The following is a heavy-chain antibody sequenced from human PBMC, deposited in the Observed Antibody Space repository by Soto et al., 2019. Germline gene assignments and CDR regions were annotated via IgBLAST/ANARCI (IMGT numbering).Heavy chain of an antibody. J-gene: IGHJ6*02. CDR2: IHHSGST. Sequence: QVQLQQWGAGLLKPSETLSLTCAVYGGSFSGYYWNWIRQPPGKGLEWIGEIHHSGSTNYNPSLKSRVTISVDTSRNQFSLKLSSVTAADTAVYYCAGYRGSDPYYCHYYGMDVWGQGTTVTVSS. D-gene: IGHD5-18*01. V-gene: IGHV4-34*01. CDR1: GGSFSGYY. CDR3: AGYRGSDPYYCHYYGMDV.